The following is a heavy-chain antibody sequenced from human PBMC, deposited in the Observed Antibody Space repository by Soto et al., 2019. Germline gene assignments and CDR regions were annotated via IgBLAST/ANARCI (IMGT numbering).Heavy chain of an antibody. V-gene: IGHV1-69*02. CDR2: IIPILGIA. J-gene: IGHJ6*02. CDR3: ARLRDSDGMDV. D-gene: IGHD1-26*01. CDR1: GGTFSSYT. Sequence: QVQLVQSGAEVKKPGSSVKVSCKASGGTFSSYTISWVRQAPGQGLEWMGRIIPILGIADYAQKFQGRVTITADKSTSTAYMELSSLRSEDTAVYYCARLRDSDGMDVWGQGTTVTVSS.